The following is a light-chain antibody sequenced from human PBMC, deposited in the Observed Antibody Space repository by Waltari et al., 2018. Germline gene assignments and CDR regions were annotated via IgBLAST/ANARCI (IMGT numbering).Light chain of an antibody. CDR3: MEGAQWYT. CDR1: QSLAFSDGKTY. CDR2: KVA. V-gene: IGKV2-30*01. J-gene: IGKJ2*01. Sequence: DVVLTQSPLSLSVTLGQSASVSCRSSQSLAFSDGKTYLNWFHQRPGQSPRRLMYKVANRASGVPDRSSGSWSGTDFALKISRVEAEDVGVYYCMEGAQWYTFGQGTKLEIK.